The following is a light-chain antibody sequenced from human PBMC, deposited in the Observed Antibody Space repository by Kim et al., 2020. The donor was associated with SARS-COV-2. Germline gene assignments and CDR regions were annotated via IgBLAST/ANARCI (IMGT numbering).Light chain of an antibody. J-gene: IGKJ2*01. V-gene: IGKV1-39*01. CDR3: QQSYNTPYP. CDR1: HTISNS. Sequence: SASVGDRVTITCRASHTISNSLNWYQQKPGKSPELLIYAASHFQSGVPSRFSGSASGTEFSLTITNLQPEDFATYYCQQSYNTPYPFGQGTKLEI. CDR2: AAS.